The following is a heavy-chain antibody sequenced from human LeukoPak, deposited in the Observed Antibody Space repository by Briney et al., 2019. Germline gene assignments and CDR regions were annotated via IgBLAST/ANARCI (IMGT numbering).Heavy chain of an antibody. CDR3: AKVRGVDTAMVPLLYFGY. Sequence: SGGSLRLSCAASGFTFSSYAMSWVRQAPGKGLEWVSAISGSGGSTYYADSVKGRFTISRDNSKNTLYLQMNSLRAEDTAVYYCAKVRGVDTAMVPLLYFGYWGQGTLVTVSS. V-gene: IGHV3-23*01. D-gene: IGHD5-18*01. CDR2: ISGSGGST. CDR1: GFTFSSYA. J-gene: IGHJ4*02.